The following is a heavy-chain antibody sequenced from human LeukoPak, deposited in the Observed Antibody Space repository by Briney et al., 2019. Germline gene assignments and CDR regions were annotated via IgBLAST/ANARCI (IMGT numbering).Heavy chain of an antibody. CDR1: GGSISSGDYS. CDR2: IYYSGST. V-gene: IGHV4-30-4*01. J-gene: IGHJ4*02. D-gene: IGHD3-22*01. Sequence: SETLSLTCTVSGGSISSGDYSWSWIRQPPGKGLEWIGYIYYSGSTYYNPSLKSRVTISVDTSKNQFSLKLSSVTAADTAVYYCARGPQYYYDSSGYYLGYWGQGTLVTVSS. CDR3: ARGPQYYYDSSGYYLGY.